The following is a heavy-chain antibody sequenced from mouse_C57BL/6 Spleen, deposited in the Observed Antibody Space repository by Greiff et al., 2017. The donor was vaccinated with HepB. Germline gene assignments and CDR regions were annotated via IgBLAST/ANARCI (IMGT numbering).Heavy chain of an antibody. CDR2: INPNNGGT. Sequence: EVKLMESGPELVKPGASVKIPCKASGYTFTDYNMDWVKQSHGKSLEWIGDINPNNGGTIYNQKFKGKATLTVAKSSSTAYMELRSLTSEDTAVYYCAREGLDYYAMDYWGQGTSVTVSS. CDR3: AREGLDYYAMDY. J-gene: IGHJ4*01. CDR1: GYTFTDYN. D-gene: IGHD3-3*01. V-gene: IGHV1-18*01.